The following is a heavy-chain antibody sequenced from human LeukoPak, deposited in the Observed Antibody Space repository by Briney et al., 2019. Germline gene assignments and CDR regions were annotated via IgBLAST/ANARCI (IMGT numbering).Heavy chain of an antibody. CDR3: ARHPRGYCSGGSCYDGSFDY. CDR1: GFTFSPYA. CDR2: ISGSATST. Sequence: PGGSLRLSCAASGFTFSPYAMSWVRQAPEKGLEWVSAISGSATSTYYADSVQGRFTISRDNSKYTLYLQLSSLRPEDTAVYYCARHPRGYCSGGSCYDGSFDYWGQGTLVTVSS. J-gene: IGHJ4*02. D-gene: IGHD2-15*01. V-gene: IGHV3-23*01.